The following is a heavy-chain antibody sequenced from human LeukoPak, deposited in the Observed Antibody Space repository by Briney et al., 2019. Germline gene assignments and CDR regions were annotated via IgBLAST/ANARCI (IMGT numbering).Heavy chain of an antibody. Sequence: GGSLRLSCAASGFTLSNNEMSWVRQAPGKGLEWVSVTRTDGSADYADSVKGRFTVSRDNSKNTLYLQMSSLRVEDTAVYYCRGWLSSYNMDVWGRGTTVTVSS. CDR1: GFTLSNNE. V-gene: IGHV3-53*01. CDR3: RGWLSSYNMDV. J-gene: IGHJ6*03. CDR2: TRTDGSA. D-gene: IGHD3-16*02.